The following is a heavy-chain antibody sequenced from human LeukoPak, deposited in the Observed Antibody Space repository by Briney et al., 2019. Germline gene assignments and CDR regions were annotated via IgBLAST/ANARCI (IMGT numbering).Heavy chain of an antibody. J-gene: IGHJ5*02. D-gene: IGHD2-21*02. CDR2: IYNSGGT. Sequence: SETLSLTCTVSGGSIRSSHWSWIRQPAGKGLEWIAIIYNSGGTNYNPSLKSRVTISRDTSKNQFSLTLTSVTAADTAVYYCSSDLTVPPYNWFDPWGQGTLVTVSS. CDR3: SSDLTVPPYNWFDP. CDR1: GGSIRSSH. V-gene: IGHV4-4*07.